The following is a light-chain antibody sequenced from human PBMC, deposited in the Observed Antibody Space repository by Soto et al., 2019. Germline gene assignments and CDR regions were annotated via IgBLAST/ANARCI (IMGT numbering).Light chain of an antibody. Sequence: QSVLTQAASVSGSPGQSSTISCTGTSSDVGAYNFVSWYQQHPGKAPKLMIYDVSNRPSGVSNRFSGSKSGNTASLTISGLQAEDEADSYCSSFTRSGTYVFGTGTKVTVL. CDR3: SSFTRSGTYV. CDR2: DVS. J-gene: IGLJ1*01. CDR1: SSDVGAYNF. V-gene: IGLV2-14*03.